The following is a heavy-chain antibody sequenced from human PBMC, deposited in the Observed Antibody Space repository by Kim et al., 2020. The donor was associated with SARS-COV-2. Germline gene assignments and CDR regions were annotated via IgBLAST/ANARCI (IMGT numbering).Heavy chain of an antibody. CDR1: GGSISSYY. Sequence: SETLSLTCTVSGGSISSYYWSWIRQPPGKGLEWIGYIYYSGSTNYNPSLKSRVTISVDTSKNQFSLKLSSVTAADTAVYYCARGGSSGWYFLAGRRYPAFDIWGQGTMVTVSS. CDR2: IYYSGST. J-gene: IGHJ3*02. V-gene: IGHV4-59*01. CDR3: ARGGSSGWYFLAGRRYPAFDI. D-gene: IGHD6-19*01.